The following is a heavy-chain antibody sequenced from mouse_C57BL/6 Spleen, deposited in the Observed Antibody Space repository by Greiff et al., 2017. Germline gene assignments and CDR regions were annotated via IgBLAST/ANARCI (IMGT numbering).Heavy chain of an antibody. J-gene: IGHJ1*03. Sequence: QVQLQQSGPELVKPGASVKISCKASGYAFSSSWMNWVNQRPGKGLEWLGRFYTGAGDTNYNGKFKGKATLTADNSSSTADMQLSSLTSEDSAVYFCARSDGSDYWYFDVWGTGTTVTVSS. CDR2: FYTGAGDT. V-gene: IGHV1-82*01. D-gene: IGHD1-1*01. CDR1: GYAFSSSW. CDR3: ARSDGSDYWYFDV.